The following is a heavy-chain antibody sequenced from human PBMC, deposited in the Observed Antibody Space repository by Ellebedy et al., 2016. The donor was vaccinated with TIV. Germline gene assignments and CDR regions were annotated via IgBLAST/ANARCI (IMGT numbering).Heavy chain of an antibody. CDR1: GFTFSSHD. J-gene: IGHJ4*02. Sequence: GESLKISCAASGFTFSSHDMHWVRQGTGKGLEWVSAIGSAGDTSYSGSVKGRFTISRENGKYSVYLQMNSLRAEDTAVYYCARASAGLDYWGQGTLVTVSS. V-gene: IGHV3-13*01. CDR3: ARASAGLDY. D-gene: IGHD6-13*01. CDR2: IGSAGDT.